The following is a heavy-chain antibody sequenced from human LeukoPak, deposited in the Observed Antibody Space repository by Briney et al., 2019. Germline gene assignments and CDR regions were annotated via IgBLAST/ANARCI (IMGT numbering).Heavy chain of an antibody. CDR1: GGSISSYY. V-gene: IGHV4-59*08. Sequence: SETLSLTCTVSGGSISSYYWSWIRQPPGKGLEWIGYIYYSGSTNYNPSLKSRVTISVDTSKNQFSLKLSFVTAADTAVYYCARRTAYYGDYGVDYWGQGTLVTVSS. CDR3: ARRTAYYGDYGVDY. D-gene: IGHD4-17*01. CDR2: IYYSGST. J-gene: IGHJ4*02.